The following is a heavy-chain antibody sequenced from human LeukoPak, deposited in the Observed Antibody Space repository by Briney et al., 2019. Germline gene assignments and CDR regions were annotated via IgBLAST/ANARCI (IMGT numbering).Heavy chain of an antibody. CDR3: ARFRGVITSNNWFDP. D-gene: IGHD1-14*01. CDR2: IIPIFGTA. J-gene: IGHJ5*02. V-gene: IGHV1-69*05. Sequence: GASVKVSCKASGGTFSSYAISWVRQAPGQGLEWMGGIIPIFGTANYAQKFQGRVTITTDESTRTAYMELSSLRSEDTAVYYCARFRGVITSNNWFDPWGQGTLVTVSS. CDR1: GGTFSSYA.